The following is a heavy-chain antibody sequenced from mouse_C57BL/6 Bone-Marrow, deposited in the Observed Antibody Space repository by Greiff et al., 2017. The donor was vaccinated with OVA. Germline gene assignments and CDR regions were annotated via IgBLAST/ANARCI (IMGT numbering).Heavy chain of an antibody. CDR2: IHPNSGST. J-gene: IGHJ1*03. V-gene: IGHV1-64*01. CDR1: GYTFTSYW. D-gene: IGHD2-12*01. CDR3: AICGFYYSYYVGWCFDV. Sequence: QVQLQQPGAELVKPGASVKLSCKTSGYTFTSYWMHWVKQRPGQGLEWIGMIHPNSGSTNYNEKFKSKATLTVDKSSSTAYLQLSSLTSEDSAVYYCAICGFYYSYYVGWCFDVWGTGTTVTVSS.